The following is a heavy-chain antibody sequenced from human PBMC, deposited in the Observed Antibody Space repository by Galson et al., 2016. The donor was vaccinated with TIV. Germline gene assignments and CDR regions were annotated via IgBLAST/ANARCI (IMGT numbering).Heavy chain of an antibody. V-gene: IGHV3-21*01. CDR3: TRDGPLFGVEIDY. D-gene: IGHD3-3*01. CDR1: GFSFSSYS. J-gene: IGHJ4*02. Sequence: SLRLSCAASGFSFSSYSMNWVRQAPGKGLEWVSSISHGGSNYIYYADSVKGRFIISRDSAKNSLYLQMNSLRAEDTAVYYCTRDGPLFGVEIDYWGQGILVTVSS. CDR2: ISHGGSNYI.